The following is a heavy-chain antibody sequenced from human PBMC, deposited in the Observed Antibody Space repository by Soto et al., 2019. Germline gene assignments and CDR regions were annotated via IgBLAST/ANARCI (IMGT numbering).Heavy chain of an antibody. V-gene: IGHV4-39*01. CDR1: GGSITSSSYY. Sequence: QLQLQESGPGLVKPSETLSLTCSVSGGSITSSSYYWAWIRQPSGKGLEWIGSIYHSGSAYYNASLKSRITISLDTSRNQFSLEMRSVPAADTAVYYCASLWHYAYFDSWGQGTLVTVSS. CDR3: ASLWHYAYFDS. J-gene: IGHJ4*02. D-gene: IGHD1-7*01. CDR2: IYHSGSA.